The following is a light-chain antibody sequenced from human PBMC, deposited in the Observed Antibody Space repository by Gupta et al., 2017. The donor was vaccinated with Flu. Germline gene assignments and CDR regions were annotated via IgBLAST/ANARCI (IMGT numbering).Light chain of an antibody. V-gene: IGLV2-14*01. Sequence: QSSLTQPPSFSGSPGQSITISCTGTSSDVGGYNNVSWYQQHPGKAPKLMIYEVSNRPSGISNRFSGSRSDNTAYLTISGRQAEDEADYYCNSYTSSSTLYVFGTGTKVTVL. J-gene: IGLJ1*01. CDR3: NSYTSSSTLYV. CDR2: EVS. CDR1: SSDVGGYNN.